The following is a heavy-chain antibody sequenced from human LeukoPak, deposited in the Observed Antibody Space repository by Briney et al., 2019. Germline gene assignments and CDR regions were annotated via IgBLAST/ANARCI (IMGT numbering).Heavy chain of an antibody. CDR2: ISGSGGST. CDR3: AKPRHLLRFLEWLSPFDY. J-gene: IGHJ4*02. V-gene: IGHV3-23*01. Sequence: PGGSLRLSCAASGFTFSSYAVSWVRQAPGKGLEWVSAISGSGGSTYYADSVKGRFTISRDNSKNTLYLQMNSLRAEDTAVYYCAKPRHLLRFLEWLSPFDYWGQGTLVTVSS. D-gene: IGHD3-3*01. CDR1: GFTFSSYA.